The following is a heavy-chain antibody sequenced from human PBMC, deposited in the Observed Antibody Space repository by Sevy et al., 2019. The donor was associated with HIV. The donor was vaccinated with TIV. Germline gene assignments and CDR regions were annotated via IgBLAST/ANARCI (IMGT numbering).Heavy chain of an antibody. J-gene: IGHJ6*03. CDR1: GFTFSDHY. Sequence: GGSLRLSCAASGFTFSDHYVDWVRQAPGKGLEWVGRIRNRPNSYTPEYAGMLKGRFTISRDDSRNSVYLQTNSLKTQDSAVYYCVRGPNCGVGGCQQISPYCLDVWGKGATVTVSS. CDR2: IRNRPNSYTP. D-gene: IGHD2-15*01. V-gene: IGHV3-72*01. CDR3: VRGPNCGVGGCQQISPYCLDV.